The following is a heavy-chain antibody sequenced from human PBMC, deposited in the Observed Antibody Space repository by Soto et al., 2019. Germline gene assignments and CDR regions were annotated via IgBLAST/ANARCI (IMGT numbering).Heavy chain of an antibody. CDR1: GFTFSSYG. CDR3: AVLGGSDYGIDV. Sequence: QVQLVESGGGVVQPGRSLRLSCAASGFTFSSYGMHWVRQAPGKGLEWVAVIWYDGSNKYYADSVTGRFTISRDNSKHTLDLQMNSISADDTAVYYGAVLGGSDYGIDVLGKGTTVTVSS. V-gene: IGHV3-33*01. CDR2: IWYDGSNK. J-gene: IGHJ6*04. D-gene: IGHD3-16*01.